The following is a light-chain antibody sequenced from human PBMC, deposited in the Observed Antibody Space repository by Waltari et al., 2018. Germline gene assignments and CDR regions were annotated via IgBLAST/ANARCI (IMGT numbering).Light chain of an antibody. CDR3: SSFTSTNTWV. J-gene: IGLJ3*02. V-gene: IGLV2-14*03. CDR2: GVS. CDR1: GIDIGGYTY. Sequence: QSALTQPASVSGSPGQAITISCTGTGIDIGGYTYVSWYQQHPGKAPKLLIYGVSSRSSGVSNRFSGSKSGYAASLTISGLQAEDEAHYYCSSFTSTNTWVFGGGTKLTVL.